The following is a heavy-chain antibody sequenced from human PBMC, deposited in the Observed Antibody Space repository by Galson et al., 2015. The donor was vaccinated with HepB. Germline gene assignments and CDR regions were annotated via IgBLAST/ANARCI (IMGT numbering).Heavy chain of an antibody. CDR2: IYPGDSDT. Sequence: QSGAEVKKPGESLKISCKGSGYSFTSYWIGWVRQMPGKGLEWMGIIYPGDSDTRYSPSFQGQVTISADKSISTAYLQWSSLKASDSDMYYCARHSQDYYGSGSPKIDYWGPGTLVTVSS. V-gene: IGHV5-51*01. CDR1: GYSFTSYW. D-gene: IGHD3-10*01. J-gene: IGHJ4*02. CDR3: ARHSQDYYGSGSPKIDY.